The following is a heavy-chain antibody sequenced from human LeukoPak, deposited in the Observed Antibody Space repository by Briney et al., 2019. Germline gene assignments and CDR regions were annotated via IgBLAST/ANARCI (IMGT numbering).Heavy chain of an antibody. J-gene: IGHJ4*02. CDR3: ARDPHPSYYYGSGSEGFDY. Sequence: GGSLRLSCAASGFTFSSYSMNWVRQAPGKGLEWVSSISSSSSYIYYADSVKGRFTISRDNAKNSLFLQMNSLRAEDTAVYYCARDPHPSYYYGSGSEGFDYWGQGTLVTVSS. CDR1: GFTFSSYS. D-gene: IGHD3-10*01. V-gene: IGHV3-21*01. CDR2: ISSSSSYI.